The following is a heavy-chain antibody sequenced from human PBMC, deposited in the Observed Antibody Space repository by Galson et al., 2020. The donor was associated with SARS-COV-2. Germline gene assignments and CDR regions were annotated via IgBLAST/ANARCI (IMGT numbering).Heavy chain of an antibody. D-gene: IGHD2-21*02. CDR2: IYNTGNT. V-gene: IGHV4-59*01. Sequence: SETLSLTCSVSGGSISSYYWSWIRQSPGKGLEWFGYIYNTGNTNYNPSLRRRVTISVDTSKNQFSLKLSSVTAADTAVYYCAKNKRALYCGGDCRAFDIWGQGTTVIVSS. CDR3: AKNKRALYCGGDCRAFDI. CDR1: GGSISSYY. J-gene: IGHJ3*02.